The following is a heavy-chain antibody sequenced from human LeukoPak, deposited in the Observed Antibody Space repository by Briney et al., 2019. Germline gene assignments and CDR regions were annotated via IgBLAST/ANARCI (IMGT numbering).Heavy chain of an antibody. CDR1: GGSISSGGYC. D-gene: IGHD6-19*01. CDR2: IYHSGST. CDR3: ARVYSSGSRAFQH. Sequence: SSETLSLTCTVSGGSISSGGYCWSWIRPPPGKGQEWIGYIYHSGSTYYNPSLKSRVTISVDRSKNQFSLKLSSVTAADTAVYYCARVYSSGSRAFQHWGQGTLVTVSS. V-gene: IGHV4-30-2*01. J-gene: IGHJ1*01.